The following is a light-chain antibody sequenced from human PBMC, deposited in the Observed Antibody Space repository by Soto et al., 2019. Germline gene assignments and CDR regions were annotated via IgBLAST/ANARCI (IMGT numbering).Light chain of an antibody. Sequence: QSVLTQPASVSGSPGQSITISCAGTSSDIGGYNYVSWYQQHPGKAPKVMIYEVSKRPSGVPDRFSGSKSGNTASLTVSGLRAEDEADYYCSSYAGSNNFVFGTGTKVTVL. CDR1: SSDIGGYNY. V-gene: IGLV2-8*01. J-gene: IGLJ1*01. CDR3: SSYAGSNNFV. CDR2: EVS.